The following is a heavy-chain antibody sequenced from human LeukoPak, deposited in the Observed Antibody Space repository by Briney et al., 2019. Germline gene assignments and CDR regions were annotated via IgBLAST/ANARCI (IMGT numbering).Heavy chain of an antibody. D-gene: IGHD6-6*01. CDR2: LYHSGST. V-gene: IGHV4-38-2*02. Sequence: SETLSLTCSVSGYSISSGYYWGWIRQAPGKGLGWIGNLYHSGSTYYNPSLKSRVSISVDTSKNQFSLNLSSVTAADTAVYYCATEIQNIAGRVYWGQGTLVTVSS. J-gene: IGHJ4*02. CDR3: ATEIQNIAGRVY. CDR1: GYSISSGYY.